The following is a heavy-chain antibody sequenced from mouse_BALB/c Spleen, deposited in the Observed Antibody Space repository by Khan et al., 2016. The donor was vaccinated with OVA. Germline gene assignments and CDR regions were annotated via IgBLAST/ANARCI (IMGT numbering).Heavy chain of an antibody. CDR2: ISSGGDYT. Sequence: EVELVESGGDLVKPGGSLKLSCAASGFTFSSYSMSWVRQTPDKRLEWVASISSGGDYTYYPDSVKGRFTISSDNAKNTLYLQMSDLKSEDTAMYYCAVHLTGSCAYWGQGTLVTVSA. D-gene: IGHD4-1*01. V-gene: IGHV5-6*01. CDR3: AVHLTGSCAY. CDR1: GFTFSSYS. J-gene: IGHJ3*01.